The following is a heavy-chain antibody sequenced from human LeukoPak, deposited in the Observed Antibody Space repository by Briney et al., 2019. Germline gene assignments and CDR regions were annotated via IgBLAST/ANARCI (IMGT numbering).Heavy chain of an antibody. CDR2: IYHSGRT. CDR1: GYSISSGDY. Sequence: PSETLPLTCAVSGYSISSGDYWGWIRQPPGKGLEWIGSIYHSGRTFYNASLKSRVTMSVDTSNNQFSLKLSSVTAADTAVYYCARLPSSSVLFDLWGQGTLVTVSS. J-gene: IGHJ4*02. D-gene: IGHD6-6*01. CDR3: ARLPSSSVLFDL. V-gene: IGHV4-38-2*01.